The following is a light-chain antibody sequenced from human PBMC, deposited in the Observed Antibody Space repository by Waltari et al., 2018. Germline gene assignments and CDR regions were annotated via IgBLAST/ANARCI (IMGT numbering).Light chain of an antibody. CDR1: QSVSNSY. CDR3: QQYGTSPT. J-gene: IGKJ1*01. V-gene: IGKV3-20*01. CDR2: GAS. Sequence: EIVLTQSPGTLSLSPGERAPLSCRASQSVSNSYLAWYQQKPGQAPRLLIYGASTRATGIPDRFSGSGSGTDFTLTISRLEPEDFAVYYCQQYGTSPTFGQGTKVEIK.